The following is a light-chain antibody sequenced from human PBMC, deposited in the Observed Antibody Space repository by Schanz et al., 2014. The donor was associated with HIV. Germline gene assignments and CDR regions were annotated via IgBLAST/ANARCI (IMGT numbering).Light chain of an antibody. V-gene: IGKV3D-15*01. J-gene: IGKJ1*01. CDR2: DAS. CDR3: LQYNNWWT. Sequence: EVVMTQSPGTLSVSPGERATLSCRASQSVRTKVAWYQQKPGQAPRLLIYDASNRATGIPARFSGSGSGTDFTLTISSLEPEDFAVYYCLQYNNWWTFGHGTKVEVK. CDR1: QSVRTK.